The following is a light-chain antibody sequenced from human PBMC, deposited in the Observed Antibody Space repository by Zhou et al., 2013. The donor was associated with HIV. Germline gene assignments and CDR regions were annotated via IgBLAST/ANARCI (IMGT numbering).Light chain of an antibody. CDR3: CKVHSGPGT. CDR2: TAS. J-gene: IGKJ1*01. Sequence: DIQMTQSPSSVSASVGDRVIITCRASQGINNWLVWYQQKPGKAPKLLIKTASTLQSGVPSRFSGSGSGTDFTLQISRVEAEDVGIYTACKVHSGPGTFGQGTKVEIK. V-gene: IGKV1D-12*01. CDR1: QGINNW.